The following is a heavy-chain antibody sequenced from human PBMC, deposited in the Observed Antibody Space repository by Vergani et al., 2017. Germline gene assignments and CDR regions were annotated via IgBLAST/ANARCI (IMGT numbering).Heavy chain of an antibody. CDR3: ASGKYYSDSTSHFRGRYFDV. D-gene: IGHD3-16*01. V-gene: IGHV4-39*01. CDR2: IYNSGNG. CDR1: GDSIISRSYY. Sequence: QMQLQESGPGLVKASETLSLTCTVSGDSIISRSYYWGWIRPPPGKGLEWIGSIYNSGNGDSSSSLKSRVTISADTSKNQFSLRLTSVTAADTAVYYCASGKYYSDSTSHFRGRYFDVWGGGTLVTVPS. J-gene: IGHJ2*01.